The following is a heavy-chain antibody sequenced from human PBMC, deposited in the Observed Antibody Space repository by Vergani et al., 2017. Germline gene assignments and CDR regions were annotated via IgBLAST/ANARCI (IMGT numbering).Heavy chain of an antibody. Sequence: EVQLVESGGELVQPGRPLRLSCAASGFTFSSYGMHWVRQAPGKGLEWVSTISSDGGSTYYADSVKGRFTISRDNSKNTLSLQMNSLTAEDTAIYYCAGPQGTSAYYYGGFDYWGQGILVTVSS. CDR1: GFTFSSYG. CDR2: ISSDGGST. CDR3: AGPQGTSAYYYGGFDY. V-gene: IGHV3-23*04. J-gene: IGHJ4*02. D-gene: IGHD3-22*01.